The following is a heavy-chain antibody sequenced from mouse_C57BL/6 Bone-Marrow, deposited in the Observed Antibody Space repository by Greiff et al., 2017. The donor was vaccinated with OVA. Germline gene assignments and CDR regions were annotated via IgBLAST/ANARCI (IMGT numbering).Heavy chain of an antibody. J-gene: IGHJ1*03. Sequence: EVQLQQSGPELVKPGASVKISCKASGYTFTDYYMNWVKQSHGKSLEWIGDINPNNGGTSYNQKFKGKATLTVDKSSSTAYMELRSLTSEDSAVYYCARLRGNLPRDVWGTGTTVTVSS. D-gene: IGHD2-1*01. CDR2: INPNNGGT. CDR1: GYTFTDYY. CDR3: ARLRGNLPRDV. V-gene: IGHV1-26*01.